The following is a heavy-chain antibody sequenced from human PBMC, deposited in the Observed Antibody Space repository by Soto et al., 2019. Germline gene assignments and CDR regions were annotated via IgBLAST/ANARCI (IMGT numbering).Heavy chain of an antibody. J-gene: IGHJ3*02. CDR1: GFAFNNYA. V-gene: IGHV3-23*01. Sequence: GGSLRLSCAASGFAFNNYAMNWVRQAPGKGLEWVSVISATGGTTHYADSVRGRFTVSRDNSKNTLFLQMNSLRVGDTAEYYCAKDHSSPSSRGFDIWSHGTLVTVSS. D-gene: IGHD3-22*01. CDR3: AKDHSSPSSRGFDI. CDR2: ISATGGTT.